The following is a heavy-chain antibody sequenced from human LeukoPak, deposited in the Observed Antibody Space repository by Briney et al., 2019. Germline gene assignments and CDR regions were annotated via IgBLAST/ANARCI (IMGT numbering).Heavy chain of an antibody. J-gene: IGHJ5*02. Sequence: KASETLSLTCTVSGGSISSGGYSWTWFRQHPGKGLEWTGYIYYSGNTYYNPSLKSRLTISVDTSKNQFSLKLSSVTAADTAVYYCAREGYYGSGSYFPWGQGTLVTVSS. D-gene: IGHD3-10*01. CDR2: IYYSGNT. V-gene: IGHV4-31*03. CDR1: GGSISSGGYS. CDR3: AREGYYGSGSYFP.